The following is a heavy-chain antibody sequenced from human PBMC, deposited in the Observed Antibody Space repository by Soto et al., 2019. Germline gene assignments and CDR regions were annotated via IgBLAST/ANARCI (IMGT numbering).Heavy chain of an antibody. J-gene: IGHJ5*02. CDR3: ARGGTGYSTANWFDP. CDR2: IIPIFGTA. CDR1: GGTFSSYA. Sequence: SVKVSCKASGGTFSSYAISWVRQAPGQGLEWMGGIIPIFGTANYAQKFQGRVTITADESTSTAYMELSSLRSEDTAVYYCARGGTGYSTANWFDPWGQGTLVTVSS. V-gene: IGHV1-69*13. D-gene: IGHD6-13*01.